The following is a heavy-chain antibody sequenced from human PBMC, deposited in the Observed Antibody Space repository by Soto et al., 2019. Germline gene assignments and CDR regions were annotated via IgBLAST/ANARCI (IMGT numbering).Heavy chain of an antibody. D-gene: IGHD3-22*01. CDR2: INAGNGNT. V-gene: IGHV1-3*01. CDR1: GYTFTSYA. CDR3: ARGYDSSGYYYAEYFQH. J-gene: IGHJ1*01. Sequence: ASVKVSCKASGYTFTSYAMHWVRQAPGQRLEWMGWINAGNGNTKYSQKFQGRVTITRDTSASTAYMELSSLRSEDTAVYYCARGYDSSGYYYAEYFQHWGQGTLVTVSS.